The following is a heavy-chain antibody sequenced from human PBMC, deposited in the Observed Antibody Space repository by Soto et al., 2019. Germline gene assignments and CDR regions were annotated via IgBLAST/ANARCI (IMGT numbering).Heavy chain of an antibody. CDR1: GFTFSSYG. CDR3: ARSSWIQLWLPNY. CDR2: IWYDESNK. Sequence: GGSLRLSCAASGFTFSSYGMHWVRQAPGKGLEWVAVIWYDESNKYYADSVKGRFTISRDNSKNTLYLQMNSLRAEDTAVYYCARSSWIQLWLPNYWGQGTLVTVSS. D-gene: IGHD5-18*01. J-gene: IGHJ4*02. V-gene: IGHV3-33*01.